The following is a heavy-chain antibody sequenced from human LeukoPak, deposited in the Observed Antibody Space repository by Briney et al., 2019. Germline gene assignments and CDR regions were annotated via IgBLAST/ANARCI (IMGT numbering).Heavy chain of an antibody. Sequence: KASQTLSLTCTVSGGSNSSGSYYWSWIRQPAGKGLEWIGRIYTSGSTNYNPSLKSRVTISVDTSKNQFSLKLSSVTAADTAVYYCARESGGYSYGSFDYWGQGTLVTVSS. V-gene: IGHV4-61*02. J-gene: IGHJ4*02. D-gene: IGHD5-18*01. CDR2: IYTSGST. CDR3: ARESGGYSYGSFDY. CDR1: GGSNSSGSYY.